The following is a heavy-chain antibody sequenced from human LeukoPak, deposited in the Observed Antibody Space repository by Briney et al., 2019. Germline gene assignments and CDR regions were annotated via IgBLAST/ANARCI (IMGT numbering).Heavy chain of an antibody. Sequence: GGSLRLSCAASGFTFSSYAMSWVRQAPGKGLEWDSAISGSGGSTYYADSVKGRFTISRDNSKNTLYLQMNSLRAEDTAVYYCAKDRTIGRMRNTAMVYWGQGTLVTVSS. D-gene: IGHD5-18*01. V-gene: IGHV3-23*01. CDR2: ISGSGGST. CDR3: AKDRTIGRMRNTAMVY. J-gene: IGHJ4*02. CDR1: GFTFSSYA.